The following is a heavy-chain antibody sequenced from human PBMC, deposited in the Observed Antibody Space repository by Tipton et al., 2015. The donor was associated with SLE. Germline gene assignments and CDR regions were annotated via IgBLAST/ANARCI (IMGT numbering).Heavy chain of an antibody. J-gene: IGHJ3*02. CDR3: AGGGVATMGGYAFEI. Sequence: TLSLTCAVSGYSISSSSYWGWIRQPPGKGLEWIGTIYQNGNTYYNPSLKSRVTMSVDTSKNQFSLRLNSVTAADTALYYCAGGGVATMGGYAFEIWGQGTMVTVSS. D-gene: IGHD5-12*01. V-gene: IGHV4-38-2*01. CDR2: IYQNGNT. CDR1: GYSISSSSY.